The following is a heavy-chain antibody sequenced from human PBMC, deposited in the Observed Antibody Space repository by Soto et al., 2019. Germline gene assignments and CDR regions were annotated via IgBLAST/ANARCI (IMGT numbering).Heavy chain of an antibody. D-gene: IGHD4-17*01. CDR1: GYSFTSYW. J-gene: IGHJ6*02. V-gene: IGHV5-51*01. CDR2: IYPGDSDT. CDR3: AIHPYGDYEYHYYGMDV. Sequence: PGETLKISCKGSGYSFTSYWIGWVRQMPGKGLEWMGIIYPGDSDTRYSPSFQGQVTISADKSISTAYLQWSSLKASDTAMYYCAIHPYGDYEYHYYGMDVWGQGTAVTVSS.